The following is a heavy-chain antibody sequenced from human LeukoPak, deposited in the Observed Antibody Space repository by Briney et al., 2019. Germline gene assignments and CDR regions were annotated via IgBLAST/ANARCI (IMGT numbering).Heavy chain of an antibody. CDR1: GGSISSYY. D-gene: IGHD3-9*01. J-gene: IGHJ5*02. CDR3: ARQVFDWVGGWFDP. Sequence: SETLSPTCTVSGGSISSYYWSWIRQPPGKGLEWIGYIYYSGSTNYNPSLKSRVTISVDTSKNQFSLKLSSVTAADTAVYYCARQVFDWVGGWFDPWGQGTLVTVSS. V-gene: IGHV4-59*01. CDR2: IYYSGST.